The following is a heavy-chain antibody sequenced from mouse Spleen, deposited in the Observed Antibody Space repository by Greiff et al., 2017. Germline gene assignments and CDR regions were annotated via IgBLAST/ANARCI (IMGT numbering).Heavy chain of an antibody. Sequence: VQLQQSGPVLVKPGASVKMSCKASGYTFTDYYMNWVKQSHGKSLEWIGVINPYNGGTSYNQKFKGKATLTVDKSSSTAYMELNSLTSEDSAVYYCANGNYGDAMDYWGQGTSVTVSS. CDR3: ANGNYGDAMDY. CDR1: GYTFTDYY. D-gene: IGHD2-1*01. CDR2: INPYNGGT. J-gene: IGHJ4*01. V-gene: IGHV1-19*01.